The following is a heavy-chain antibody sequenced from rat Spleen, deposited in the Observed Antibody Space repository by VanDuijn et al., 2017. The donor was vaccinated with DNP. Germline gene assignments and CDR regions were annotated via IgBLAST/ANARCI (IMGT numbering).Heavy chain of an antibody. CDR3: ARHRAIAAIWDY. V-gene: IGHV5-31*01. CDR1: GFTFNNYW. Sequence: EVQLVESGGDLVQPGRSLKLSCVASGFTFNNYWMTWIRQVPGKGLEWVASITSSGGSTYYPDSVKGRFTISRDNAKSTLYLQMESLRSEDTATYYCARHRAIAAIWDYWGQGVMVTVSS. J-gene: IGHJ2*01. CDR2: ITSSGGST. D-gene: IGHD1-2*01.